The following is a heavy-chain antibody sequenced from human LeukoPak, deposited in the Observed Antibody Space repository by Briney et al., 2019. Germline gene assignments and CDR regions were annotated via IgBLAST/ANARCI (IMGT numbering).Heavy chain of an antibody. Sequence: VASVKVSCKASGYTFTSYGISWVRQAPGQGLEWMGWISAYNGNTNYAQKLQGRVTMTTDTSTSTAYMELRSLRSDGTAVYYCARDPPRRMTTVTFFDYWGQGTLVTVSS. D-gene: IGHD4-17*01. V-gene: IGHV1-18*01. CDR1: GYTFTSYG. J-gene: IGHJ4*02. CDR2: ISAYNGNT. CDR3: ARDPPRRMTTVTFFDY.